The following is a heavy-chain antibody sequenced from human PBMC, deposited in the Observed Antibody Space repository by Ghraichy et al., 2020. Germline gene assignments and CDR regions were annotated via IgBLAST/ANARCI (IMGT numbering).Heavy chain of an antibody. CDR1: GGSISSYY. D-gene: IGHD6-13*01. CDR2: NYYSGST. CDR3: ARQTEVAAAALDY. Sequence: SETLSLTCTVSGGSISSYYCYWIRQPPGTGLELMGYNYYSGSTNYNPTLKSRVTISVDTYKTQFSLKLSSVTAADTAVYYCARQTEVAAAALDYWGQGTLLTVSS. J-gene: IGHJ4*02. V-gene: IGHV4-59*08.